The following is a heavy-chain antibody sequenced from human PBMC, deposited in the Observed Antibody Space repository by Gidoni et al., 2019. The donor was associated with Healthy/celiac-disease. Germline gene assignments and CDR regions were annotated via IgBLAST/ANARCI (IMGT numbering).Heavy chain of an antibody. CDR2: ISGSGGST. D-gene: IGHD6-6*01. J-gene: IGHJ4*02. CDR3: AKCLQLVRCLDY. V-gene: IGHV3-23*01. CDR1: GFTFSSYA. Sequence: EVQLLESGGGLVQPGGSLRLSCGASGFTFSSYAMSWVRQAPGKGLEWVSAISGSGGSTYYADSVKGRFTISRDNSKNTLYLQMNSLRAEDTAVYYCAKCLQLVRCLDYWGQGTLVTVSS.